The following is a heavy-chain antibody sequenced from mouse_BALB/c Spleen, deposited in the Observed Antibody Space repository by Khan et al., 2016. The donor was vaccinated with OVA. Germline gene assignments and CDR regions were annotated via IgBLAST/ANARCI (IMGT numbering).Heavy chain of an antibody. V-gene: IGHV3-2*02. J-gene: IGHJ2*01. CDR2: ISYSGST. D-gene: IGHD1-2*01. CDR1: GYSITSGYD. Sequence: VQLQQSGPGLVKPSQSLSLTCTVTGYSITSGYDWNWIRQFPGNKLEWMSYISYSGSTNYNPSLKSRISITRDTSKNQFFLQLNSVTTEDTATYYCARTARIKYWGQGTTLTVSS. CDR3: ARTARIKY.